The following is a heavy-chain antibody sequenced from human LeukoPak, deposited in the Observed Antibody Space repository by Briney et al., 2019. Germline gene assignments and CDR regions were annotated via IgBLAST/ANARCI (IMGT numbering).Heavy chain of an antibody. CDR1: GFTFSSYW. V-gene: IGHV3-23*01. CDR2: ISDNSGST. D-gene: IGHD3-10*01. J-gene: IGHJ6*02. CDR3: AKSGMIRGAMDV. Sequence: GGSLRLSCAAPGFTFSSYWMSWVRQAPGKGLEWVSVISDNSGSTHYADSVKGRFTVSRDNSKNTLYLQMNSLRAEDTAVYYCAKSGMIRGAMDVWGQGTTVTVSS.